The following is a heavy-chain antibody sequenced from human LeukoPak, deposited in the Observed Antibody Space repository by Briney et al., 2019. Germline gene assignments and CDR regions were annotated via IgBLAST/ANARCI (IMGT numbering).Heavy chain of an antibody. D-gene: IGHD1-26*01. CDR1: GFTFSSYA. Sequence: GGSLRLSCAASGFTFSSYAMSWVRQAPGKGLEWVSAISGSGGSTYYADSVKGRFTISRDNSKNTLYLQMNSLRAEDTAVYYFAKDRALVGATIPGDAFDIWGQGTMVTVSS. CDR2: ISGSGGST. V-gene: IGHV3-23*01. CDR3: AKDRALVGATIPGDAFDI. J-gene: IGHJ3*02.